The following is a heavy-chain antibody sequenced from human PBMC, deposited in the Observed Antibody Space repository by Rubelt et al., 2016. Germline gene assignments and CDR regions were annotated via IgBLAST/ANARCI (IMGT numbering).Heavy chain of an antibody. Sequence: QAPGKGLEWVAVVRFDGTRTYYADSVKGRFTISRDNSRNTLYMQMNSLRDEDTAVYYCARDREAVAGRGGDAFDIWGQGTKVTVSS. J-gene: IGHJ3*02. V-gene: IGHV3-30*02. D-gene: IGHD6-19*01. CDR3: ARDREAVAGRGGDAFDI. CDR2: VRFDGTRT.